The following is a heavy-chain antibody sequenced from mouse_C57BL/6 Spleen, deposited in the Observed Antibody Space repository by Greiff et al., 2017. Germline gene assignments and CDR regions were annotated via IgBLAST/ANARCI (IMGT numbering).Heavy chain of an antibody. V-gene: IGHV5-9-1*02. CDR3: TRVAPITTVDWYFDV. Sequence: EVKLVESGEGLVKPGGSLKLSCAASGFTFSSYAMSWVRQTPEKRLEWVAYISSGGDYIYYADTVKGRFTISRDNARNTLYLQMSSLKSEDTAMYYCTRVAPITTVDWYFDVWGTGTTVTVSS. J-gene: IGHJ1*03. CDR1: GFTFSSYA. D-gene: IGHD1-1*01. CDR2: ISSGGDYI.